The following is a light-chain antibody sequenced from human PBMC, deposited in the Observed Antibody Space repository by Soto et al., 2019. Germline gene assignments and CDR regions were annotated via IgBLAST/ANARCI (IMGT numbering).Light chain of an antibody. CDR2: EVR. CDR3: SSYTTSTTQV. Sequence: QSALTQPASVSGSPGQSITISCTGTSSDVGSYNYVSWYQQHPDKAPKLMIYEVRNRPSGVSDRFSGSKSGKTASLTIFGLQAEDEADYYCSSYTTSTTQVFGGGTKLTVL. J-gene: IGLJ2*01. CDR1: SSDVGSYNY. V-gene: IGLV2-14*01.